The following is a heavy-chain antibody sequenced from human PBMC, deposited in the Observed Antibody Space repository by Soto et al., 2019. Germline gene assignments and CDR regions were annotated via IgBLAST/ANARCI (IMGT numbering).Heavy chain of an antibody. CDR2: ISSNGGST. CDR1: GFIFSSYS. CDR3: VSSAVYGDNSVLSYFDY. Sequence: GGSLRLSCSASGFIFSSYSMHWVRQAPGKGLEYVSAISSNGGSTYYADSVKGRFTISRDNSKNTLYLQMSSLRAEDTAVYYCVSSAVYGDNSVLSYFDYWGQGTLVTVSS. J-gene: IGHJ4*02. D-gene: IGHD4-17*01. V-gene: IGHV3-64D*06.